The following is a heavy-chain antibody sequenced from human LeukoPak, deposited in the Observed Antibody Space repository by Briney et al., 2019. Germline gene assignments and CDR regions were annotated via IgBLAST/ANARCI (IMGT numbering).Heavy chain of an antibody. J-gene: IGHJ4*02. CDR3: ARVSRLGELSPDY. D-gene: IGHD3-16*02. CDR1: GGSLSSGGYS. CDR2: IYHSGST. Sequence: PSQTLSLTCAVSGGSLSSGGYSWRWIRQPPGTGLEWIGYIYHSGSTCYNPSLKSRVTISVDRSKNQFSLKLSSVTAADTAVYYCARVSRLGELSPDYWGQGTLVTVSS. V-gene: IGHV4-30-2*01.